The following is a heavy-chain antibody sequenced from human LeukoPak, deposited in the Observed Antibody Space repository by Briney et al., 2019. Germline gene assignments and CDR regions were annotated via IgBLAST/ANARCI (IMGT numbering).Heavy chain of an antibody. CDR3: ATGDFDY. J-gene: IGHJ4*02. D-gene: IGHD7-27*01. CDR2: IKSDGATT. V-gene: IGHV3-74*01. Sequence: GSLRLSCAASGFTFSTYWMHWVRQAPGKGLVWVSRIKSDGATTIYAASVKGRFTISRDNAKNTLHLQMDSLRAEDTAVYYCATGDFDYWGQGTLVTVSS. CDR1: GFTFSTYW.